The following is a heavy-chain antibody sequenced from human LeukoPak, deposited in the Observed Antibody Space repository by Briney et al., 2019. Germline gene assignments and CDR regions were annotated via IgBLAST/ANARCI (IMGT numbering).Heavy chain of an antibody. Sequence: GGSLRLSCAASGFTFSDYYMSWIRQAPGKGLVWISHISSSGSTKYYADSVKGRFTISRDNAKKSLYLQMNSLSVEDTAVYYCARGEYYESSGYYHYDYWGQGTLVTVSS. CDR2: ISSSGSTK. CDR3: ARGEYYESSGYYHYDY. J-gene: IGHJ4*02. CDR1: GFTFSDYY. V-gene: IGHV3-11*01. D-gene: IGHD3-22*01.